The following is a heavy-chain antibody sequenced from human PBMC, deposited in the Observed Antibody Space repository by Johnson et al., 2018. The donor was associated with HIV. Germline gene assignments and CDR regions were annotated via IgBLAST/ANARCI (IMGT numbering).Heavy chain of an antibody. Sequence: MQLVESGGGVVQPGRSLRLSCAASGFTFSSYAMHWVRQTPGKGLEWVSVIYSGGSTYYADSVKGRFTISRDNSKNTLYLQMNSLGAEDTAVYYCARWGRWELGDAFDIWGQGTMVTVSS. D-gene: IGHD1-26*01. J-gene: IGHJ3*02. CDR3: ARWGRWELGDAFDI. CDR2: IYSGGST. CDR1: GFTFSSYA. V-gene: IGHV3-66*01.